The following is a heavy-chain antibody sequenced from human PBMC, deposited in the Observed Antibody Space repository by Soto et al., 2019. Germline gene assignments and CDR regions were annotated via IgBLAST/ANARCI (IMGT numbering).Heavy chain of an antibody. CDR2: IIPIFGTA. CDR1: GGTFSSYA. CDR3: SGYCTNGVCYTRRAYYGMDV. D-gene: IGHD2-8*01. J-gene: IGHJ6*02. V-gene: IGHV1-69*06. Sequence: GASVKVSCKASGGTFSSYAISWVRQAPGQGLEWMGGIIPIFGTANYAQKFQGRVTITADKSTSTAYMELSSLRSEDTAVYYCSGYCTNGVCYTRRAYYGMDVWGQGTTVTVSS.